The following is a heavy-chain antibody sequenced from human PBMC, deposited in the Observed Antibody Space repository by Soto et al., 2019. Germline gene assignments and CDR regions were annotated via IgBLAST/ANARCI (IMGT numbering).Heavy chain of an antibody. D-gene: IGHD3-22*01. CDR2: ISAYNGNS. J-gene: IGHJ4*02. Sequence: QVQLVQSGAEVKKSGASVKVSCKASGYTFTSYGFSWVRQAPGQGLEWMGWISAYNGNSNYARNLQGRITMTTDTSTSTAYMELRSLRSDDTAVYYCARGDYYDTTGGFFDYWGQGTLVTVSS. CDR3: ARGDYYDTTGGFFDY. V-gene: IGHV1-18*04. CDR1: GYTFTSYG.